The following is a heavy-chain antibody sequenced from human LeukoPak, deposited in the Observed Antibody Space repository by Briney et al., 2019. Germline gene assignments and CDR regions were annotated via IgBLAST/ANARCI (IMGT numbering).Heavy chain of an antibody. J-gene: IGHJ3*02. CDR3: AKRNIVATLGAFDI. CDR2: IRYDGSNK. CDR1: GLTFSSYG. Sequence: GGSLRLSCAASGLTFSSYGMHWVRQAPGKGLEWVAFIRYDGSNKYYADSVKGRFTISRDNSKNTLYLQMNSLRAEDTAVYYCAKRNIVATLGAFDIWGQGTVVTVSS. V-gene: IGHV3-30*02. D-gene: IGHD5-12*01.